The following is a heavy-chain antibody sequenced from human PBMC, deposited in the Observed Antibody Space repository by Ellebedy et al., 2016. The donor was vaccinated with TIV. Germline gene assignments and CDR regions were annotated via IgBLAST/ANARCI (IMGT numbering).Heavy chain of an antibody. CDR2: ISYDGNNK. J-gene: IGHJ4*02. CDR1: GFTFSTYV. V-gene: IGHV3-30*14. Sequence: PGGSLRLSCAASGFTFSTYVMHWVRQAPGKGLEWVAVISYDGNNKYYAGSVKGRFTISRDNSKNTLYLQINSLRAEDTAVYYCARVLVGYSSNWYAPTDWGQGTLVAVSS. D-gene: IGHD6-13*01. CDR3: ARVLVGYSSNWYAPTD.